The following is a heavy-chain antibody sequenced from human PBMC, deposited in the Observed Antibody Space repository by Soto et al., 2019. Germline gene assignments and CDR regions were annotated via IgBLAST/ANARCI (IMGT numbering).Heavy chain of an antibody. CDR3: AREGKGPSGLAFDI. D-gene: IGHD3-16*01. J-gene: IGHJ3*02. CDR1: GFTFSNFA. V-gene: IGHV3-23*01. Sequence: LRLSCAASGFTFSNFAMTWVRQAPGEGLEWVSSISGTDDYTYYADSVKGRFTISRDNSKNTLYLQMNNLRAEDTAVYYCAREGKGPSGLAFDIWGQGTMVTVSS. CDR2: ISGTDDYT.